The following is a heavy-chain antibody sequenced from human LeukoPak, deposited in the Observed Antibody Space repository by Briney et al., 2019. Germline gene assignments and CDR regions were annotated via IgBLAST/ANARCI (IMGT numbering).Heavy chain of an antibody. CDR3: ARIPDYYDSIGDGY. V-gene: IGHV4-59*11. CDR2: IYYSGST. Sequence: SETLSLTCSVSGGSISSHYWSWIRQPPGRGLEWIGYIYYSGSTNYNPSLKSRVTISIDTSKSQFSLNLSSVTAADMAVYYCARIPDYYDSIGDGYWGQGSLVTVSS. CDR1: GGSISSHY. D-gene: IGHD3-22*01. J-gene: IGHJ4*02.